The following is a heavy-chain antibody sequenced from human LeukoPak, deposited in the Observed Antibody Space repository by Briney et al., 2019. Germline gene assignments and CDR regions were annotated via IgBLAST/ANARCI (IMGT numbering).Heavy chain of an antibody. Sequence: ASVKVSCKASGYTFTSYYVHWVRQAPGQGLEWMGIINPSGGSTSYAQKFQGRVTLTRDTSTSTVYMELTGLRSEDSAVYYCPRPVDYSSGWFHYWRQGTLATVSP. V-gene: IGHV1-46*01. CDR2: INPSGGST. CDR3: PRPVDYSSGWFHY. CDR1: GYTFTSYY. J-gene: IGHJ4*02. D-gene: IGHD6-19*01.